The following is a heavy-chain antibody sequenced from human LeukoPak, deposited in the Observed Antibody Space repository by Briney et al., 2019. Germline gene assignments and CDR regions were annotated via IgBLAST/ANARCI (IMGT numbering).Heavy chain of an antibody. CDR3: AREPQWLGYFDY. J-gene: IGHJ4*02. Sequence: GGSLRLSCAASGFTFSSYSMNWVRQAPGKGLEWVSSISSSSSYIYYADSVKGRFTISRDNAKNSLYLQMNSLRAEDTAVYYCAREPQWLGYFDYWGQGTLVTVSS. CDR2: ISSSSSYI. V-gene: IGHV3-21*01. CDR1: GFTFSSYS. D-gene: IGHD6-19*01.